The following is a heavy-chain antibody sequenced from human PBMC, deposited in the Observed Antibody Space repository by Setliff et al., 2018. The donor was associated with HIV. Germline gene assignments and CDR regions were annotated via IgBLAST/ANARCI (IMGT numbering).Heavy chain of an antibody. V-gene: IGHV1-3*01. CDR3: ARDEGLLWLGEFGY. D-gene: IGHD3-10*01. CDR1: GYTFTSNA. Sequence: ASVKVSCKASGYTFTSNAMHWVRQAPGQRLEWMGWINAGNGNTKYSQKFQGRVTITRDTSASTTYMELSSLRSEDTAVDYCARDEGLLWLGEFGYWGQGTLVTVSS. J-gene: IGHJ4*02. CDR2: INAGNGNT.